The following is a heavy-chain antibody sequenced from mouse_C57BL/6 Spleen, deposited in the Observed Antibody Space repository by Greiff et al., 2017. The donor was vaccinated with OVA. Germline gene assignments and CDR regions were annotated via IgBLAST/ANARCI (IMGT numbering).Heavy chain of an antibody. CDR1: GFTFSDYY. CDR3: ARDLGRRYFDV. J-gene: IGHJ1*03. CDR2: INYDGSST. Sequence: EVHLVESEGGLVQPGSSMKLSCTASGFTFSDYYMAWVRQVPEKGLEWVANINYDGSSTYYLDSLKSRFIISRDNAKNILYLQMSSLKSEDTATYYCARDLGRRYFDVWGTGTTVTVSS. D-gene: IGHD4-1*01. V-gene: IGHV5-16*01.